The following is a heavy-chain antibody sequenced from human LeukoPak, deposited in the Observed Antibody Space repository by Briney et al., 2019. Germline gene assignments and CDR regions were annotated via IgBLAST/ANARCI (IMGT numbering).Heavy chain of an antibody. Sequence: GGSLRLSCAASGFTFSYYWMHWVRQAPGKGLVWVSRISDDGSRTTYADSVKGRFAISRDNAKNTLYLQMNSLRAEDTAVYYCARDDGFYSESSFQDCWGQGTLVTVSS. CDR3: ARDDGFYSESSFQDC. CDR1: GFTFSYYW. V-gene: IGHV3-74*01. D-gene: IGHD1-26*01. CDR2: ISDDGSRT. J-gene: IGHJ4*02.